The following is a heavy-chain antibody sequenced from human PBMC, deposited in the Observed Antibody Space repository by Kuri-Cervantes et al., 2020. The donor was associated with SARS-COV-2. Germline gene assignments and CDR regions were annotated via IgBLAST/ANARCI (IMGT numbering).Heavy chain of an antibody. CDR2: ISAYNGNT. Sequence: ASVKVSCKASGYTFSSYGISWVRQAPGQGLGWMGWISAYNGNTKSAQKLQGRVTMTTDTSTSTAYMELSSLRSEDTAVYYCARAPKYYYDSSGYYYDDYFDYWGQGTLVTVSS. D-gene: IGHD3-22*01. J-gene: IGHJ4*02. CDR3: ARAPKYYYDSSGYYYDDYFDY. V-gene: IGHV1-18*01. CDR1: GYTFSSYG.